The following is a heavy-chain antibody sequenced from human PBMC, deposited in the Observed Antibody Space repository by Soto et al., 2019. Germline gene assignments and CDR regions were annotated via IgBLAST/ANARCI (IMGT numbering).Heavy chain of an antibody. V-gene: IGHV3-15*01. D-gene: IGHD3-10*01. J-gene: IGHJ6*03. CDR2: IKSKTDGGTT. Sequence: GGSLRLSCAASGFTFSNAWMSWVRQAPGKGLEWVGRIKSKTDGGTTDYAAPVKGRFTISRDDSKNTLYLQMNSLKTEDTAVYYCTTASAWFGENYYYYMDVWGKGTTVTVSS. CDR3: TTASAWFGENYYYYMDV. CDR1: GFTFSNAW.